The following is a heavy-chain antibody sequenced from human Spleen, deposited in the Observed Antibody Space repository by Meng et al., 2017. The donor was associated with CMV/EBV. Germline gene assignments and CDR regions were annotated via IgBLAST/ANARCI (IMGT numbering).Heavy chain of an antibody. CDR2: IRSKANSYAT. CDR1: GFTFSGSA. Sequence: GGSLRLSCAASGFTFSGSAMHWVRQASGKGLEWVGRIRSKANSYATAYAASVKGRFTISRDDSKNTAYLQMNSLRAEDTAVYYCAKEGDYYGSGSYDPDYWGQGTLVTVSS. D-gene: IGHD3-10*01. J-gene: IGHJ4*02. CDR3: AKEGDYYGSGSYDPDY. V-gene: IGHV3-73*01.